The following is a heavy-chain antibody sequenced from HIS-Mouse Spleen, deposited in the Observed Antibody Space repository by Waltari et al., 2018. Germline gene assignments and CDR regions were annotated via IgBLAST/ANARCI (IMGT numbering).Heavy chain of an antibody. CDR3: AGYNWNYGTDY. V-gene: IGHV4-34*01. J-gene: IGHJ4*02. CDR2: INHSGST. D-gene: IGHD1-7*01. Sequence: QVQLQQWGAGLLKPSETLSLTCAVYGGSFSCYYWSWIRQPPGKGLEWIGEINHSGSTNYNPSLKSRVTISVDTSKNQFSLKLSSVTAADTAVYYCAGYNWNYGTDYWGQGTLVTVSS. CDR1: GGSFSCYY.